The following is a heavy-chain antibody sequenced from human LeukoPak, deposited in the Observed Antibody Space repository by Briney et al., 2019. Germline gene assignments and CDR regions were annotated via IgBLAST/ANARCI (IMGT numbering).Heavy chain of an antibody. CDR2: INHSGST. J-gene: IGHJ3*02. CDR3: ARVVYDFWSGYRLAAFDI. Sequence: SETLSLTCAVYGGSFSGYYWSWIRQPPGKGLEWIGEINHSGSTNYNPPLKSRVTISVDTSKNQFSLKLSSVAAADTAVYYCARVVYDFWSGYRLAAFDIWGQGTMVTVSS. CDR1: GGSFSGYY. V-gene: IGHV4-34*01. D-gene: IGHD3-3*01.